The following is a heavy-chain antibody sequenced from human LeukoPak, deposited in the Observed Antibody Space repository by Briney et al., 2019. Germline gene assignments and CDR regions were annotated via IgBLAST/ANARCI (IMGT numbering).Heavy chain of an antibody. CDR1: GGSISSGGYY. V-gene: IGHV4-31*03. J-gene: IGHJ4*02. D-gene: IGHD2-2*02. CDR2: IYYSGST. Sequence: PSETLSLTCTVSGGSISSGGYYRSWIRQHPGKGLEWIGYIYYSGSTYYNPSLKSRVTISVDTSKNQFSLKLSSVTAADTAVYYCARTLGYCSSTSCYTDYFDYWGQGTLVTVSS. CDR3: ARTLGYCSSTSCYTDYFDY.